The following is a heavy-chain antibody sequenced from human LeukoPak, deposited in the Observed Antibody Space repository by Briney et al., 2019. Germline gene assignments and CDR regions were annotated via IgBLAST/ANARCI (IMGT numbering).Heavy chain of an antibody. CDR2: ISYSGTT. Sequence: SETLSLTCTVSNGSINTHFWSWIRQPPGKGLEWIGYISYSGTTHFNPSLKSRVTMSVDTSKSQFSLRLSSVTAADTAVYYCARSGGWQSPFDYWGQGTLVTVSS. J-gene: IGHJ4*02. V-gene: IGHV4-59*08. D-gene: IGHD6-19*01. CDR3: ARSGGWQSPFDY. CDR1: NGSINTHF.